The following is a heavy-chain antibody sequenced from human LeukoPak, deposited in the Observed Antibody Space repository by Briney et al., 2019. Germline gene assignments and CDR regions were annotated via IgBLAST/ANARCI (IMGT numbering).Heavy chain of an antibody. CDR3: AKEIVGAPTPGAY. CDR2: VHKSGST. V-gene: IGHV4-4*02. D-gene: IGHD1-26*01. J-gene: IGHJ4*02. Sequence: PSETLSLTCAVSTDSITSNWWSWVRQPPGKGLEWIGEVHKSGSTNYYPSLQSRVTISVDKSKNQIALELTSVTAADTAVYYCAKEIVGAPTPGAYWGQGILVTVSS. CDR1: TDSITSNW.